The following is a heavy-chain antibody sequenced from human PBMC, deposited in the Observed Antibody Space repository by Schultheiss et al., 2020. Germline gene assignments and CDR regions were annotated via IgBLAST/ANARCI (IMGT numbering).Heavy chain of an antibody. V-gene: IGHV3-48*01. D-gene: IGHD3-22*01. CDR1: GFTFSSYS. CDR2: ISSSSSTI. Sequence: GASLRLSCAASGFTFSSYSMNWVRQAPGKGLEWVSYISSSSSTIYYADSVKGRFTISRDNSKNTLYLQMNSLRAEDTAVYYCARVVGSMIGGAGWFDPWGQGTLVTVSS. CDR3: ARVVGSMIGGAGWFDP. J-gene: IGHJ5*02.